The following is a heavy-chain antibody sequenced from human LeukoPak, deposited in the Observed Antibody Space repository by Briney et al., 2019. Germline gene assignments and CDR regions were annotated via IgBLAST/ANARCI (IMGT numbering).Heavy chain of an antibody. Sequence: GALRLSCAASGFTVSSNYMSWVRQAPGKGLEWVSVIYSGGSTYYADSVKGRFTISRDNSKNTLCLQMNSLRAEDTAVYYCARGGYYGSGSYPVLDYWGQGTLVTVSS. CDR2: IYSGGST. D-gene: IGHD3-10*01. CDR3: ARGGYYGSGSYPVLDY. CDR1: GFTVSSNY. V-gene: IGHV3-66*01. J-gene: IGHJ4*02.